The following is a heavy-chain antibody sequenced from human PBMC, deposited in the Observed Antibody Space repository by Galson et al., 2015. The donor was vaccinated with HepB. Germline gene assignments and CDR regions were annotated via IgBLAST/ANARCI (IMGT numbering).Heavy chain of an antibody. CDR2: INPNSGGT. CDR1: GYTFTSYA. Sequence: SVKVSCKASGYTFTSYAMNWVRQAPGQGLEWMGWINPNSGGTNYAQKFQGRVTMTRDTSISTAYMELSRLRSDDTAVYYCARVPQVYCSGGSCYPAWGQGTLVTVSS. V-gene: IGHV1-2*02. D-gene: IGHD2-15*01. CDR3: ARVPQVYCSGGSCYPA. J-gene: IGHJ4*02.